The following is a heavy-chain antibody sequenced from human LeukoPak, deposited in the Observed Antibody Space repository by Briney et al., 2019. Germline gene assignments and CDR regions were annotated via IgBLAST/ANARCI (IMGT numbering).Heavy chain of an antibody. CDR2: ISYDGSNK. Sequence: PGGSLRLSCAASGFTFSSYGMHWVRQAPGKGLEWVAVISYDGSNKYYADSVKGRFTISRDNSKNTLYLQMNSLRAEDTAVYYCAKHGSLDPRLSTFGYWGQGTLVTVSS. J-gene: IGHJ4*02. CDR1: GFTFSSYG. D-gene: IGHD6-13*01. CDR3: AKHGSLDPRLSTFGY. V-gene: IGHV3-30*18.